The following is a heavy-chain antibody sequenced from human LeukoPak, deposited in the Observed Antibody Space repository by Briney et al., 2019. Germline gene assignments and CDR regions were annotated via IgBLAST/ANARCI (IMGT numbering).Heavy chain of an antibody. CDR1: GFTFSSYA. V-gene: IGHV4-34*01. D-gene: IGHD2-21*01. J-gene: IGHJ6*02. CDR3: ARAYSSRKVARTYYYYYGMDV. Sequence: GSLRLSCAASGFTFSSYAMSWVRQPPGKGLEWIGEINHSGSTNYNPSLKSRVTISVDTSKNQFSLKLSSVTAADTAVYYCARAYSSRKVARTYYYYYGMDVWGQGTTVTVSS. CDR2: INHSGST.